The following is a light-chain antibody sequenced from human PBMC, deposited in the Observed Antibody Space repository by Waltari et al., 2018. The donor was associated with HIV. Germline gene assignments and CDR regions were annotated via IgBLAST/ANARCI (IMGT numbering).Light chain of an antibody. V-gene: IGLV1-47*01. Sequence: QSVLTQPPSVSGTPGQTVTISCSGSTSNIETDALYWYQQLPGTAPKLIIYRNYKRPSGVSDLFSWSKSGASASLVISGLRSEDEAHYYCVSYDSRLDERLFGGGTKLTVL. CDR3: VSYDSRLDERL. CDR2: RNY. CDR1: TSNIETDA. J-gene: IGLJ3*02.